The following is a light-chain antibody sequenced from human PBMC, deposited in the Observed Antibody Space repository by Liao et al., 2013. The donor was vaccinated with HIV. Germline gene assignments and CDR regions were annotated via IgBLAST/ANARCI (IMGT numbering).Light chain of an antibody. V-gene: IGLV3-21*01. J-gene: IGLJ2*01. CDR3: QAWDSNTVV. Sequence: SYELTQSPPVSVAPGKTAMITCGGDNIGGKSVHWYQQKPGQAPVVVIYYDSDRPAGIPERFSGSNSGNTATLTISASQASDEADYYCQAWDSNTVVFGGGTKLTVL. CDR1: NIGGKS. CDR2: YDS.